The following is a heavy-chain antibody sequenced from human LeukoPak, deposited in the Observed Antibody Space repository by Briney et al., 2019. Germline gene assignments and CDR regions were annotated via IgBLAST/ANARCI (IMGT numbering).Heavy chain of an antibody. CDR1: GGTFSSYA. CDR3: ARVGGQAYCGGDCYYNWFDP. Sequence: SVKVSCKASGGTFSSYAISWVRQAPGQGLEWMGRIIPIFGIANYAQKFQGRVTITADKSTSTAYMELSSLRSEDTTVYYCARVGGQAYCGGDCYYNWFDPWGQGTLVTVSS. J-gene: IGHJ5*02. V-gene: IGHV1-69*04. CDR2: IIPIFGIA. D-gene: IGHD2-21*02.